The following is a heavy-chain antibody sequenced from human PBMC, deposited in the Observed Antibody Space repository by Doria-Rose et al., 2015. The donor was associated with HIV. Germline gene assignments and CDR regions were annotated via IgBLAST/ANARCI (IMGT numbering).Heavy chain of an antibody. CDR3: ARIKSSRWYHKYYFDF. CDR1: GASLSSPGMG. V-gene: IGHV2-26*01. Sequence: QITLKESGPVLVKPTETLTLTCTVSGASLSSPGMGVSWIRQPPGKALEWLANIFSDDERSYKTSLKSRLTISRGTSKSQVVLTMADMDPVDTATYYCARIKSSRWYHKYYFDFWGQGTLVIVS. CDR2: IFSDDER. J-gene: IGHJ4*02. D-gene: IGHD6-13*01.